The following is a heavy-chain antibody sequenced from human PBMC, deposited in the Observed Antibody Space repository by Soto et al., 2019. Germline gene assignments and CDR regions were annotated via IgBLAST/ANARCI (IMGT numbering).Heavy chain of an antibody. V-gene: IGHV3-74*01. CDR2: ISDYGRI. CDR1: GFTFGNYW. J-gene: IGHJ4*02. CDR3: VRGGLESLDH. Sequence: PGGSLRLSCAASGFTFGNYWMHWVRQAPGKGLVWVSRISDYGRINYADSVKDRFIISRDDARSELYLQLNDLRVEDTSTHYCVRGGLESLDHGGQGALVTVSS. D-gene: IGHD1-1*01.